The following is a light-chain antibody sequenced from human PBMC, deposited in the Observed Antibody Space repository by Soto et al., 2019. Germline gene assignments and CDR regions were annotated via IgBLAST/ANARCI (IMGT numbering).Light chain of an antibody. CDR2: DAS. CDR3: QHYNSYPYT. J-gene: IGKJ5*01. Sequence: DVQVTQSPSPLCASVGDRVTLTCRASQSISSWLAWYQQKPGKAPKLLIYDASSLQNGVPSRFSGSEFGTEFNLTISSLQPDDFATYYCQHYNSYPYTFGQGTRLEIK. V-gene: IGKV1-5*01. CDR1: QSISSW.